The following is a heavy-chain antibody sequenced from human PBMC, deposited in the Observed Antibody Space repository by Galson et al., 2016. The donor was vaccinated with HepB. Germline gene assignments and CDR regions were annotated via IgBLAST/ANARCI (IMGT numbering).Heavy chain of an antibody. Sequence: QSGAEVKKPGESLKISCKVSGYSFTTYWIGWVRQMPGKGLEWMGIIYPGDSDTRYSPSFQGQVTISADKSISTTYLQWSSLKASDTAMYYCAKFGRGYTGYGPLYFDYWGQGTLVTVSS. CDR3: AKFGRGYTGYGPLYFDY. CDR1: GYSFTTYW. J-gene: IGHJ4*02. V-gene: IGHV5-51*01. CDR2: IYPGDSDT. D-gene: IGHD5-12*01.